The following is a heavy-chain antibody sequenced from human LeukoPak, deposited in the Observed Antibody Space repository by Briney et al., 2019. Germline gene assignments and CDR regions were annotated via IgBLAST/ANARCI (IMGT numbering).Heavy chain of an antibody. Sequence: SETLSLTCAVSGGSISSGGYSWSWIRQPPGKGLEWIGYIYHSGSTYYDPSLKSRVTISVDRSKNQFSLKLSSVTAADTAVYYCARRVTYYYDSSGPTKAFDIWGQGTMVTVSS. CDR1: GGSISSGGYS. D-gene: IGHD3-22*01. V-gene: IGHV4-30-2*01. CDR2: IYHSGST. J-gene: IGHJ3*02. CDR3: ARRVTYYYDSSGPTKAFDI.